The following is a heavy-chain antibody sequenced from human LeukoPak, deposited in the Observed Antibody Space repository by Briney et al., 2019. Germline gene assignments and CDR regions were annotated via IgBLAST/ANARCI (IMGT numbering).Heavy chain of an antibody. CDR1: GGSISSGDYY. J-gene: IGHJ5*02. CDR3: AYMKYSGYDSNWFDP. CDR2: IYYSGST. Sequence: PSETLSLTCTVSGGSISSGDYYWSWIRQPPGKGLEWIGYIYYSGSTYYNPSLKSRVTISVDTSKNQFSLKLSSVTAADTAVYYCAYMKYSGYDSNWFDPWGQGTLVTVSS. V-gene: IGHV4-30-4*08. D-gene: IGHD5-12*01.